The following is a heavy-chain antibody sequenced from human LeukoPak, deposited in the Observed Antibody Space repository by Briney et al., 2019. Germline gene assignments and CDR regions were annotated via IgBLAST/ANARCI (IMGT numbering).Heavy chain of an antibody. J-gene: IGHJ6*02. Sequence: GASVKVSCKASGYTFTGYYMHWVRQVPGQGLEWMGWINPNSGGTNYAQKFQGRVAMTRDTSISTAYMELSRLRSDDTAVYYCAREPDISSWYLYYYYGMDVWGQGTTVTVSS. V-gene: IGHV1-2*02. CDR2: INPNSGGT. D-gene: IGHD6-13*01. CDR3: AREPDISSWYLYYYYGMDV. CDR1: GYTFTGYY.